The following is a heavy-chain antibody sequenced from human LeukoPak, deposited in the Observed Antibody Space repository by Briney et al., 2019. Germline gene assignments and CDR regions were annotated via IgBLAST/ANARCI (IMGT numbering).Heavy chain of an antibody. CDR2: IRSKAYGGTT. J-gene: IGHJ3*02. CDR3: AREPSYYYDSSGYSNAFDI. D-gene: IGHD3-22*01. Sequence: GGSLKLSCTASGFTFGDYAMSWVRQAPGKGLEWVGFIRSKAYGGTTEYAASVKGRFTISRDDSKSIAYLQMNSLRAEDTAVYYCAREPSYYYDSSGYSNAFDIWGQGTMVTVSS. V-gene: IGHV3-49*04. CDR1: GFTFGDYA.